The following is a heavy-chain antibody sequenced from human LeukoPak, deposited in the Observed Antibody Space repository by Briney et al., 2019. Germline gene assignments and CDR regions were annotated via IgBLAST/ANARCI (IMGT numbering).Heavy chain of an antibody. Sequence: PSETLSLTCTVSGGSISSYYWSWIRQPPGKGLEWIGNIYYSGSTNYNPSLKSRVTISVDTSKNQFSLKLSSVTAADTAVYYCARGGSYYHYWGQGTLVTVSS. CDR1: GGSISSYY. J-gene: IGHJ4*02. CDR2: IYYSGST. D-gene: IGHD1-26*01. CDR3: ARGGSYYHY. V-gene: IGHV4-59*01.